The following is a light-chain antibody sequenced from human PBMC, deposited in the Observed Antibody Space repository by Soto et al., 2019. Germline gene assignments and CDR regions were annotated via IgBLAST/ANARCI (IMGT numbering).Light chain of an antibody. CDR2: DAS. J-gene: IGKJ1*01. V-gene: IGKV3-20*01. CDR1: QNVNSNY. Sequence: EIVLTQSPGTLSLSPGERASLACRASQNVNSNYLAWYQQKPGQAPRLLIYDASSRATDIPDRFGGSGSGTDFTLTISRLEPEDFAMYYCQQYGGSPQTFGRGTKVDI. CDR3: QQYGGSPQT.